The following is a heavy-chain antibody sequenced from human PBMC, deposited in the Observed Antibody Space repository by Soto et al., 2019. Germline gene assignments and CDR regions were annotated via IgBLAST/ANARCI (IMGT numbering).Heavy chain of an antibody. CDR1: GFTFSYAW. D-gene: IGHD2-15*01. V-gene: IGHV3-15*01. CDR2: IKSKSDGGTT. Sequence: PGGPLRLSCPASGFTFSYAWMSWVRQAPGKGLDWVGRIKSKSDGGTTEYAAPVRGRFTISRDDSKNTLYLQMNSLKTEDTAVYYCTTDLWRIAVVVGSTGYFNPWGQGTPVTVSS. J-gene: IGHJ5*02. CDR3: TTDLWRIAVVVGSTGYFNP.